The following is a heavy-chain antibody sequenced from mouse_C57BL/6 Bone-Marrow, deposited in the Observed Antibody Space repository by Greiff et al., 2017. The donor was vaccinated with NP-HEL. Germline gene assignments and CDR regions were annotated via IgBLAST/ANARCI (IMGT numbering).Heavy chain of an antibody. V-gene: IGHV3-1*01. J-gene: IGHJ1*03. CDR1: GYSITSGYD. CDR3: ARTPYYGSDWYFDV. D-gene: IGHD1-1*01. Sequence: VQLQQSGPGMVKPSQSLSLTCTVTGYSITSGYDWHWIRHFPGNKLEWMGYISYSGSTNYNPSLKSRISITHDTSKNHFFLKLNSVTTEDTATYYCARTPYYGSDWYFDVWGTGTAVTVSS. CDR2: ISYSGST.